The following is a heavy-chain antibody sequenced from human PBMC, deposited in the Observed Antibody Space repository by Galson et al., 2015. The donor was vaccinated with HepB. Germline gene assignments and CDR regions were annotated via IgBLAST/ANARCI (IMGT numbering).Heavy chain of an antibody. CDR3: ARDFPRITPSIDAFDI. CDR1: GYTFTGYY. CDR2: INPNSGGT. Sequence: SVKVSCKASGYTFTGYYMHWVRQAPGQGLEWMGWINPNSGGTNYAQKFQGRVTMTRDTSISTAYMELSRLRSDDTAVYYCARDFPRITPSIDAFDIWGQGTMVTVSS. V-gene: IGHV1-2*02. J-gene: IGHJ3*02. D-gene: IGHD3-10*01.